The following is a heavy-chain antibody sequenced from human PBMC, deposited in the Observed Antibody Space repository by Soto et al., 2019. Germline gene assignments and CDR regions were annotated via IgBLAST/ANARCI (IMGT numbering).Heavy chain of an antibody. V-gene: IGHV3-23*01. CDR3: AKDQELLLPPNPNWFDP. CDR2: ISGSGGST. D-gene: IGHD2-15*01. CDR1: GFTFSSYA. Sequence: PGGSLRLSCAASGFTFSSYAMSWVRQAPGKGLEWVSAISGSGGSTYYADSVKGRFTISRDNSKNTLYLQMNSLRAEDTAVYYCAKDQELLLPPNPNWFDPWGQGTLVTVSS. J-gene: IGHJ5*02.